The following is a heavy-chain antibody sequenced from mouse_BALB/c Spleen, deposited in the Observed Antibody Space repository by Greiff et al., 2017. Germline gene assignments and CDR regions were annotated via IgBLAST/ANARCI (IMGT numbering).Heavy chain of an antibody. V-gene: IGHV3-2*02. Sequence: EVQRVESGPGLVKPSQSLSLTCTVTGYSITSDYVWNWIRQLPGNKLEWMGYISYSGSTSYNPSLKSRISITRDTSKSQFFLQLNFVTTEDTATYYCARRSKTGPFAYWGQGTLVTVSA. CDR2: ISYSGST. J-gene: IGHJ3*01. CDR3: ARRSKTGPFAY. CDR1: GYSITSDYV.